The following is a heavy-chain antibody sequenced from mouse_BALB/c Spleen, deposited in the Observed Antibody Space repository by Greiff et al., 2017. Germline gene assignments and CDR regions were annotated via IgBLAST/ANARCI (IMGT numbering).Heavy chain of an antibody. Sequence: VQLQQSGPSLVQPSQCLSITCTVSGFSLTSYGVHWVRQSPGKGLEWLGVIRSGGSTDYNAAFMSRLSITKDNSKSQVFFKMNSLQTDDTAIYYCAKTWLLAMDYWGQGTSVTVSS. J-gene: IGHJ4*01. CDR1: GFSLTSYG. CDR3: AKTWLLAMDY. D-gene: IGHD2-3*01. CDR2: IRSGGST. V-gene: IGHV2-5-1*01.